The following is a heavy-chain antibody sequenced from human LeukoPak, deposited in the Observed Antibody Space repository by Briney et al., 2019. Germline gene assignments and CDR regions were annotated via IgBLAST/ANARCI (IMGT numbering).Heavy chain of an antibody. CDR3: ARGPSHYYGSVY. D-gene: IGHD3-10*01. V-gene: IGHV4-59*12. CDR1: GDSLRNNY. CDR2: IYSSGST. J-gene: IGHJ4*02. Sequence: NPSETLSLTCSVSGDSLRNNYWSWIRQPPGKGLQWIGYIYSSGSTNYNPSLKSRVTISVDTSKNQFSLKLSSVTAADTAVYYCARGPSHYYGSVYWGQGTLVTVSS.